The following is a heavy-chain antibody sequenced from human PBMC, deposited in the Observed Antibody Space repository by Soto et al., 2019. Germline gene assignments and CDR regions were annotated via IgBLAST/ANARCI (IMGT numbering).Heavy chain of an antibody. CDR2: IYWDDDK. J-gene: IGHJ4*02. CDR3: AHKGAGDREFKY. CDR1: GFSLSTSGVG. V-gene: IGHV2-5*02. Sequence: QITLKESGPTLVKPTQTLTLACTFSGFSLSTSGVGVGWIRQPPGKALEWLALIYWDDDKRYSPSLKSSLTITKDTSKNQVVLTMTNMDPVDTATYYCAHKGAGDREFKYWGEGTLVTVSS. D-gene: IGHD3-10*01.